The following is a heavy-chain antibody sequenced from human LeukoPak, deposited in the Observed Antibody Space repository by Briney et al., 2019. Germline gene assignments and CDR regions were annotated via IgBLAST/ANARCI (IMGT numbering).Heavy chain of an antibody. D-gene: IGHD3-10*01. CDR2: INPNSGDT. V-gene: IGHV1-2*02. Sequence: VASVKVSCKASGYTFTGYFMNWVRQAPGQGLGWMGWINPNSGDTTYAQKFQGRVTMTRDTSTSTAYMELSRLRSDDTAVYYCARAQYYYPHHYYVYWGQGTLVTVSS. CDR3: ARAQYYYPHHYYVY. J-gene: IGHJ4*02. CDR1: GYTFTGYF.